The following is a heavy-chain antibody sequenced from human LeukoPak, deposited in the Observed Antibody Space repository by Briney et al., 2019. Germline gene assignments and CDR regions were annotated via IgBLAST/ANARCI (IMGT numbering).Heavy chain of an antibody. CDR1: GGSISSYY. D-gene: IGHD1-14*01. CDR2: IYTSGST. CDR3: ARRKYREGAFDI. J-gene: IGHJ3*02. V-gene: IGHV4-4*07. Sequence: PSETLSLTRTVSGGSISSYYWSWIRQPAGKGLEWIGRIYTSGSTNYNPSLKSRVTISVDKSKNQFSLKLSSVTAADTAVYYCARRKYREGAFDIWGQGTMVTVSS.